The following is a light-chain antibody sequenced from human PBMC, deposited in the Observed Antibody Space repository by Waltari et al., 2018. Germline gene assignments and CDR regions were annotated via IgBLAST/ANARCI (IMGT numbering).Light chain of an antibody. Sequence: QSALTQPASVSGSPGPSITISCTGTSSDVGSYNLFSWYQQHPGKAPKLMIYEGSKRPSGVSNRFSGSKSGNTASLTISGLQAEDEADYYCCSYAGGSTYVFGTGTKVTVL. CDR1: SSDVGSYNL. CDR3: CSYAGGSTYV. V-gene: IGLV2-23*01. CDR2: EGS. J-gene: IGLJ1*01.